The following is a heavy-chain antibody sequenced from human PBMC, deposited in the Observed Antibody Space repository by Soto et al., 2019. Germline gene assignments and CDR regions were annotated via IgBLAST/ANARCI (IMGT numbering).Heavy chain of an antibody. CDR1: GFSFSISP. V-gene: IGHV3-30-3*01. Sequence: GGSLRLSCAASGFSFSISPMHWVRQAPGKGPEWVALISYDGTNKFYADSVKGRFTISRDNSKSTLYLQVDSLRPEDAAVYYCARAVMQRRLRFDLWGRGTLVTVSS. J-gene: IGHJ2*01. CDR2: ISYDGTNK. CDR3: ARAVMQRRLRFDL. D-gene: IGHD3-16*01.